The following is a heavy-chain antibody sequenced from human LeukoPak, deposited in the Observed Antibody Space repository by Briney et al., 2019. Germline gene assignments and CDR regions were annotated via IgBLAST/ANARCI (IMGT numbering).Heavy chain of an antibody. D-gene: IGHD2-2*02. V-gene: IGHV4-4*07. Sequence: SETLSLTCTVSGGSISSYYWCWIRQPAGKGLEWIGRIYTSGSTNYNPSLKSRVTISVDTSKNQFSLKLSSVTAADTAVYYCARHYCSSTSCYRGYFDYWGQGTLVTVSS. CDR2: IYTSGST. CDR1: GGSISSYY. CDR3: ARHYCSSTSCYRGYFDY. J-gene: IGHJ4*02.